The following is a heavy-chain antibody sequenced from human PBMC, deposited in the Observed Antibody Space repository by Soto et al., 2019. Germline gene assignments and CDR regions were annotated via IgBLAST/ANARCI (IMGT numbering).Heavy chain of an antibody. D-gene: IGHD3-3*01. CDR1: GFTFGGFY. CDR3: ARAYDFWSGYYSGGMDV. J-gene: IGHJ6*02. Sequence: GGSLRLSCAASGFTFGGFYMGWIRQAPGRGLEWVAVISYDGSNKYYADSVKGRFTISRDNSKNTLYLQMNSLRAEDTAVYYCARAYDFWSGYYSGGMDVWGQGTTVTVSS. V-gene: IGHV3-30-3*01. CDR2: ISYDGSNK.